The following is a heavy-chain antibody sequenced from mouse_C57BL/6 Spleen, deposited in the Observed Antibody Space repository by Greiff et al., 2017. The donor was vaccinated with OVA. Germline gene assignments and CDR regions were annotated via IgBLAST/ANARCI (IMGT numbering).Heavy chain of an antibody. CDR1: GYTFTDYN. Sequence: VQLQQSGPELVKPGASVKIPCKASGYTFTDYNMDWVKQSHGKSLEWIGDINPNNGGTIYNQKFKGKATLTVDKSSSTAYMELRSLTSEDTAVYYCARTEDGSSYGFAYWGQGTLVTVSA. D-gene: IGHD1-1*01. J-gene: IGHJ3*01. CDR2: INPNNGGT. V-gene: IGHV1-18*01. CDR3: ARTEDGSSYGFAY.